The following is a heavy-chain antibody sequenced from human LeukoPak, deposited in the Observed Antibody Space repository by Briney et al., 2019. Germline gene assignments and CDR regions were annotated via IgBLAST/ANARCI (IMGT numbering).Heavy chain of an antibody. V-gene: IGHV5-51*01. CDR3: ARQAALVDFWSGLTPPNWFDP. D-gene: IGHD3-3*01. CDR1: GYSFTSYW. CDR2: IYPGDSDT. J-gene: IGHJ5*02. Sequence: GESLKISCKGSGYSFTSYWIGWVRQMPGKGLEWMGIIYPGDSDTRYSPSFQGQVTISADKSISTAYLQWSSLKASDTAMYYCARQAALVDFWSGLTPPNWFDPWGQGTLVTVSS.